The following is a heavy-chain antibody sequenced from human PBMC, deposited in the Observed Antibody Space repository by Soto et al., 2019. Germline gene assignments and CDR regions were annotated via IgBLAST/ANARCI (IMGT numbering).Heavy chain of an antibody. CDR2: IYHSGST. CDR3: ASVYGTNYGFDY. D-gene: IGHD4-17*01. V-gene: IGHV4-30-2*01. CDR1: GGSISNRGYS. J-gene: IGHJ4*02. Sequence: SETLSLTCAASGGSISNRGYSLSCIRQPPGKGLEWIGYIYHSGSTYYNPSLKSRVTISVDRSKNQFSLKLSSVTAADPAVYFCASVYGTNYGFDYWGQGALVTVSS.